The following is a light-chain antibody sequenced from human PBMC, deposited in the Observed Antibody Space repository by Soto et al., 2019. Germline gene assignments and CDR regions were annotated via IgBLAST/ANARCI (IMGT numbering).Light chain of an antibody. J-gene: IGKJ2*01. CDR3: QQYGSSPVYT. CDR1: QSVSSSY. V-gene: IGKV3-20*01. CDR2: GAS. Sequence: EIVLTQSPGTLSLSPGERATLSCRASQSVSSSYLAWYKQKPGQAPRLLIYGASSRASGIPDRFSGSGSGTDFTLTISRLEPEDFAVYYCQQYGSSPVYTFGQGTKLEIK.